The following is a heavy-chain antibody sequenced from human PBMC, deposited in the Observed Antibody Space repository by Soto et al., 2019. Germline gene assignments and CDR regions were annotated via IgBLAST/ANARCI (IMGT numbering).Heavy chain of an antibody. CDR2: INYRGST. CDR3: ARDAPGVAPY. CDR1: GGSINSGDSY. Sequence: QVQLQESGPGLVRPSQTQSLTCTVSGGSINSGDSYWNWIRQHPEKGLEWIGYINYRGSTFYNPSLKSRIIISVDTSKHQFSLSLSSVTAAHTAVYYCARDAPGVAPYWGQGTLVTVSS. D-gene: IGHD2-15*01. V-gene: IGHV4-31*03. J-gene: IGHJ4*02.